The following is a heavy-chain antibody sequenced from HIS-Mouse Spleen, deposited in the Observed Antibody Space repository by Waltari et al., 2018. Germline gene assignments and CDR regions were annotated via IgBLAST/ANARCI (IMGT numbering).Heavy chain of an antibody. D-gene: IGHD6-19*01. Sequence: QVTLRESGPALVKPTQTLTLTCTFSGFSLSTSGMCVSWIRQPPGKALEWLARFDWDDDKYYSTTLKTRLNLSRDTSKNQVVLTMTNMDPLDTATYYCARIAEGYTSGWYAFDYWGQGTLVTVSS. J-gene: IGHJ4*02. CDR2: FDWDDDK. V-gene: IGHV2-70*15. CDR3: ARIAEGYTSGWYAFDY. CDR1: GFSLSTSGMC.